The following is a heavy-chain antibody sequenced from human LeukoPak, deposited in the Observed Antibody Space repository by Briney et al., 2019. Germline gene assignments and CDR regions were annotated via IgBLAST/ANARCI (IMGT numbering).Heavy chain of an antibody. CDR2: ISCSGSTI. V-gene: IGHV3-11*01. Sequence: GGSLRLSCAASGFTFSDYYMSWIRQAPGKGLEWVSYISCSGSTIYYADSVKGRFTISRDNAKNSLYLQMNSLRAEDTAVYYCARDSLISYDSSGYYYPGAFDIWGQGTMVSVSS. CDR1: GFTFSDYY. J-gene: IGHJ3*02. D-gene: IGHD3-22*01. CDR3: ARDSLISYDSSGYYYPGAFDI.